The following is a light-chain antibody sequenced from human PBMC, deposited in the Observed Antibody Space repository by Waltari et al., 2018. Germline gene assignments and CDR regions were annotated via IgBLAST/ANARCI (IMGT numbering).Light chain of an antibody. Sequence: VVTQPPSASGTPGQWVTISCSGSSSNIGSNTVNWYQQLPGTAPKLLVYSDNQRPSGVPDRFSGSKSGTSASLAISGLQSEDEAGYYCAAWDDSLNAVVFGGGTKLTVL. V-gene: IGLV1-44*01. J-gene: IGLJ3*02. CDR3: AAWDDSLNAVV. CDR2: SDN. CDR1: SSNIGSNT.